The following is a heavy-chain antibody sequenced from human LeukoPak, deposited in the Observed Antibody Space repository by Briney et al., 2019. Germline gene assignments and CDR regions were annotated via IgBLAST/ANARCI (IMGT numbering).Heavy chain of an antibody. V-gene: IGHV1-8*03. CDR1: GYTFTSYD. CDR2: MNPNSGNT. J-gene: IGHJ4*02. Sequence: GASVKVSCKASGYTFTSYDINWVRQATGQGLEWMGWMNPNSGNTGYAQKFQGRVTITRNTSISTAYMELSSLRSEDTAVYYCAKGPYSSSWYVIDYWGQGTLVTVSS. D-gene: IGHD6-13*01. CDR3: AKGPYSSSWYVIDY.